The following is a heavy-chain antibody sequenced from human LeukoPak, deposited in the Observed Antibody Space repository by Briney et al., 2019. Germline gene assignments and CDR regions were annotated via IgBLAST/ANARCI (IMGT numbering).Heavy chain of an antibody. J-gene: IGHJ1*01. CDR1: GFTFSSYS. Sequence: GGSLRLSCAASGFTFSSYSMNWVRQAPGKGLEWVSSISSSSSYIYYADSVKGRFTISGDNAKNSLYLQMNSLRAEDTAVYYCARDLGYDYVWGSYRYKYFQHWGQGTLVTVSS. CDR3: ARDLGYDYVWGSYRYKYFQH. D-gene: IGHD3-16*02. V-gene: IGHV3-21*01. CDR2: ISSSSSYI.